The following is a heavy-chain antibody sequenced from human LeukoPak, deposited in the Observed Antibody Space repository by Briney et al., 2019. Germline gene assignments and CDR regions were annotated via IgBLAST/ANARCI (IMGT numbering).Heavy chain of an antibody. CDR2: INPSGGST. CDR1: GYTFTSYY. V-gene: IGHV1-46*01. J-gene: IGHJ6*02. Sequence: ASVKVSCKASGYTFTSYYMHWVRQAPGQGLEWMGIINPSGGSTSYTQKFQGRVTMTGDTSTSTVYRELSSLRSEDTAVYYCAREDPTSVYYYGMDVWGQGTTVTVSS. CDR3: AREDPTSVYYYGMDV.